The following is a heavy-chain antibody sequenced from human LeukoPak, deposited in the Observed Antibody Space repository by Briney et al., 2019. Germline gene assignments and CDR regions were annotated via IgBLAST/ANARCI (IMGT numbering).Heavy chain of an antibody. Sequence: GGSLRLSCAASGFTFSSYAMSWVRQAPGKGLVWVSRIFRDGTNPAYADSVKGRFTISRDNAKNTLYLQMNSLRAEDTAMYYCAALDHGHDYWGQGTLVSVST. V-gene: IGHV3-74*01. CDR1: GFTFSSYA. CDR3: AALDHGHDY. CDR2: IFRDGTNP. J-gene: IGHJ4*02.